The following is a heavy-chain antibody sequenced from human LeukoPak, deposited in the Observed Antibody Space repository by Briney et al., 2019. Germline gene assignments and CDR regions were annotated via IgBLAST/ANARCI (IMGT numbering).Heavy chain of an antibody. CDR3: AILRSSGWYYFDY. CDR2: IYPSGST. J-gene: IGHJ4*02. V-gene: IGHV4-30-2*02. D-gene: IGHD6-19*01. Sequence: SETLSLTCTVSGGSISSGTYYWNWIRQPPGKGLEWIGYIYPSGSTYYNPSLKSRVTISVDRSKNQISLQLSSVTAADTAVYYCAILRSSGWYYFDYWGQGTLVTVSS. CDR1: GGSISSGTYY.